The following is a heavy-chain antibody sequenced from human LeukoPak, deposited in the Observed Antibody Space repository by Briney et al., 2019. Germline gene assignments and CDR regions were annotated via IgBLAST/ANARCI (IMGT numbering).Heavy chain of an antibody. CDR2: ISGSGGST. V-gene: IGHV3-23*01. Sequence: PGGSLRLSCAASGFTFSSYAMSWVRQAPGKGLEWVSAISGSGGSTYYADSVKGRFTISRDNSKNTLCLQMNSLGAEDTAVYYCAKDINDLSPYYDSSGYYNYWGQGTLVTVSS. J-gene: IGHJ4*02. CDR3: AKDINDLSPYYDSSGYYNY. D-gene: IGHD3-22*01. CDR1: GFTFSSYA.